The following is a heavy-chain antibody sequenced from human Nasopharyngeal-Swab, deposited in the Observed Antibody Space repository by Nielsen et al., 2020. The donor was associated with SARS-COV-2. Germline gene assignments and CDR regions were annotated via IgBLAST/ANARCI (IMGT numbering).Heavy chain of an antibody. CDR3: ARGLSGIVPSPILGLGPYYYYYYMDV. CDR2: INHSGST. J-gene: IGHJ6*03. Sequence: GSLRLSCAVYGGSFSADYWGWIRQPPGRGLEWIGEINHSGSTNYNPSLKSRVTISVDPSKNQFSLRLSSVTAADTAVYYCARGLSGIVPSPILGLGPYYYYYYMDVWGKGTMVTVSS. V-gene: IGHV4-34*01. CDR1: GGSFSADY. D-gene: IGHD7-27*01.